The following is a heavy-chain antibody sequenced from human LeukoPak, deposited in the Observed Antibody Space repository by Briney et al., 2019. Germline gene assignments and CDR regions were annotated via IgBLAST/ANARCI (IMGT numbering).Heavy chain of an antibody. CDR1: GGSFSGYY. V-gene: IGHV4-34*01. CDR3: ARDYASSGYDYYYGMDV. J-gene: IGHJ6*02. D-gene: IGHD3-22*01. CDR2: INHSGST. Sequence: SETLSLTCAVYGGSFSGYYWSWIRQPPGKGLEWIGEINHSGSTNYNPSLKSRVTISVDTSKNQFSLKLSSVTAADTTVYYCARDYASSGYDYYYGMDVWGQGTTVTVSS.